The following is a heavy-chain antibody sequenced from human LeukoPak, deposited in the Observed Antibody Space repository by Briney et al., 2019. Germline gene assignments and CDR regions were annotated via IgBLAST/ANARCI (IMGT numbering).Heavy chain of an antibody. V-gene: IGHV3-23*01. J-gene: IGHJ4*02. CDR2: ISGSGGST. CDR3: ATPIGNQYY. Sequence: PGGSLRLSCSAAGFSLSDYGMIWVRQDQGKGLEWVSAISGSGGSTYCADSVKGRFTISRDNSKNTLYLQRNSLRAEDTAVYYCATPIGNQYYWGQGTLVTVSS. D-gene: IGHD4-23*01. CDR1: GFSLSDYG.